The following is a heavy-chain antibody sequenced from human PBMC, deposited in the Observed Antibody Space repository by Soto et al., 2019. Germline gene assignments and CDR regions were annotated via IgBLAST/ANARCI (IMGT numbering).Heavy chain of an antibody. J-gene: IGHJ4*02. V-gene: IGHV3-48*02. CDR3: ARDRGYTYGFDF. Sequence: GSLRLSCAASGLTFTSYSMNWVRQAPGKGLEWVSFIHSSSSTIYYADSVKGRFTISRDNAKNSLYLQMNSLRDEDTAVYYCARDRGYTYGFDFWGQGSLVTVSS. CDR1: GLTFTSYS. CDR2: IHSSSSTI. D-gene: IGHD5-18*01.